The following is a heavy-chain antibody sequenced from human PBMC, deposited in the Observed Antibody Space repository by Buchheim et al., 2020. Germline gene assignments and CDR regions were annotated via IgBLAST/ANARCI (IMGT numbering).Heavy chain of an antibody. D-gene: IGHD2-15*01. J-gene: IGHJ6*02. Sequence: QVQLVQSGAEVKKPGASVKVSCKASGYTFTGYYMHWVRQAPGQGLEWMGWINPNSGGTNYAQKFQGRVTMTRDTSISTAYMELSRLRSDDTAVYYCARAWPVVVVAATPGDYYGMDVWGQGTT. CDR3: ARAWPVVVVAATPGDYYGMDV. V-gene: IGHV1-2*02. CDR2: INPNSGGT. CDR1: GYTFTGYY.